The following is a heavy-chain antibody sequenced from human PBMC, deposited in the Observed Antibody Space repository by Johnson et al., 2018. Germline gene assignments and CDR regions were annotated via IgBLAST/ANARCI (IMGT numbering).Heavy chain of an antibody. Sequence: QVQLQESGPGLVKPSQTLSLTCTVSGGSISSGGYYWGWIRQHPGKGLEWLGYIYYSGSTYYNPSLRSRVTISVDTSKNQFSLKLSSVTAADTAVYYCARNFLGSDIFDIWGQGTMVTVSS. CDR1: GGSISSGGYY. CDR3: ARNFLGSDIFDI. CDR2: IYYSGST. D-gene: IGHD2-15*01. V-gene: IGHV4-31*03. J-gene: IGHJ3*02.